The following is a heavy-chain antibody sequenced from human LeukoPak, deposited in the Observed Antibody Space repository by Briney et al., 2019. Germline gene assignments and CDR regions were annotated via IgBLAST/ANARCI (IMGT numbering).Heavy chain of an antibody. CDR1: GDSNDDINTCCW. J-gene: IGHJ6*03. D-gene: IGHD2-2*01. V-gene: IGHV4-38-2*01. CDR2: IYHRGTT. Sequence: PSETLSLTCDVSGDSNDDINTCCWWTWVRQPPGKGLEWIGAIYHRGTTYYNPSLKSRVTMSVDTSKNQFSLNLTSVTAADTAVYYCARRTGDCSGTSCYLYYYYYMDVWGKGTTVTVSS. CDR3: ARRTGDCSGTSCYLYYYYYMDV.